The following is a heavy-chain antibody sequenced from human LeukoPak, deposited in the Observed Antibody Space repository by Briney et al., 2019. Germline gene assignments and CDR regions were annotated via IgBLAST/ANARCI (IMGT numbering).Heavy chain of an antibody. J-gene: IGHJ4*02. CDR3: ARGALLWFGESTNYFDY. D-gene: IGHD3-10*01. Sequence: SETLSLTCAVYGGSFSGYYWSWIRQPPGKGLEWIGEINHSGSTNYNPSLKSRVTISVETSKNQFSLKLSSVTAADTAVYYCARGALLWFGESTNYFDYWGQGTLVTVSS. V-gene: IGHV4-34*01. CDR1: GGSFSGYY. CDR2: INHSGST.